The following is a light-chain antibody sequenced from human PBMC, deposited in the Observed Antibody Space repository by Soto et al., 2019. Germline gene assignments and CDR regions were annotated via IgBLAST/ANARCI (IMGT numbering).Light chain of an antibody. J-gene: IGKJ4*01. CDR1: ESISTY. CDR3: QLCDIPPIG. Sequence: DIQITQSASSLSASVGDRFTITCRASESISTYLNWYQQKPGKAPSLLIYDASNLQRGVPSRFSGSGSGTDFTLTISSLQPEDFATYFCQLCDIPPIGFGGGTKVDIK. V-gene: IGKV1-39*01. CDR2: DAS.